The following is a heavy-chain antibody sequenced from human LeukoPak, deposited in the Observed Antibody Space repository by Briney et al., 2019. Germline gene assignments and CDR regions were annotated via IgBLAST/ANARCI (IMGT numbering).Heavy chain of an antibody. J-gene: IGHJ4*02. CDR3: AKHYGSGSYYNVFDY. CDR1: GFTFDDYA. D-gene: IGHD3-10*01. CDR2: ISWNSGSI. V-gene: IGHV3-9*01. Sequence: GRSLRLSCAASGFTFDDYAMHWVRQAPGKGLEWVSGISWNSGSIGYADSVKGRFTISRDNAKNSLYLQMNSLRAEDTALYYCAKHYGSGSYYNVFDYWGQGTLVTVSS.